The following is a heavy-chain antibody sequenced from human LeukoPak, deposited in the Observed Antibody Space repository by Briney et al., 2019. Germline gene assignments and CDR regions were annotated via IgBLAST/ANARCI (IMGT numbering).Heavy chain of an antibody. CDR2: IIPILGIA. D-gene: IGHD6-13*01. J-gene: IGHJ3*02. V-gene: IGHV1-69*02. CDR3: ARVSPTIAAAGTWADAFDI. CDR1: GGTFSSYT. Sequence: SVKVSCKASGGTFSSYTISWVRQAPGQGLEWMGRIIPILGIANYAQKFQGRVTITADKSTSTAYMELSSLRSEDTAVYYCARVSPTIAAAGTWADAFDIGGEGTMVTVSS.